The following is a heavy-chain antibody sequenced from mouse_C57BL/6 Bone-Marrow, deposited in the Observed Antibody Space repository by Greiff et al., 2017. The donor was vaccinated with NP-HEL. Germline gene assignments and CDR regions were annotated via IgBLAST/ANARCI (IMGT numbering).Heavy chain of an antibody. Sequence: QVQLQQPGAELVMPGASVKLSCKASGYTFTSYWMHWVKQRPGQGLEWIGEIDPSDSYTNYNQKFKGKSTLTVDKSSSTAYMQLSSLTSEDSAVYYCARERTPWDSYFDYWGQGTTLTVSS. J-gene: IGHJ2*01. CDR1: GYTFTSYW. D-gene: IGHD3-3*01. CDR2: IDPSDSYT. V-gene: IGHV1-69*01. CDR3: ARERTPWDSYFDY.